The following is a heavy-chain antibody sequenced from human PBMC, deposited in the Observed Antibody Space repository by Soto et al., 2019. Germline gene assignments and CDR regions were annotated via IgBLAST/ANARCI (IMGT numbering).Heavy chain of an antibody. CDR2: IYPGDSDT. CDR1: GYSFTSYW. CDR3: VRSGTSSGRFSDY. V-gene: IGHV5-51*01. Sequence: PGESLKISCKGSGYSFTSYWIGWVRQMPGKGLEWMGIIYPGDSDTRYSPSFQGKVTISADKSITTAYLQRSSLKAADTAMYYCVRSGTSSGRFSDYWGQGTLVTVSS. D-gene: IGHD2-15*01. J-gene: IGHJ4*02.